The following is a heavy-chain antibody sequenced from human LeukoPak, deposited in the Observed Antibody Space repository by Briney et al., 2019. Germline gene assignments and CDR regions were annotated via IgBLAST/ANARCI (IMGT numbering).Heavy chain of an antibody. J-gene: IGHJ6*02. CDR1: GFTVSSNY. Sequence: GGSLRLSCAASGFTVSSNYMSLVRQAPGKGLEWVSIIYSGGSTYYADSVKGRFTISRDNSKNTLYLQMNSLRVEDTAVYYCARDSSLNSYYYYGMDVWGQGTTVTVSS. CDR3: ARDSSLNSYYYYGMDV. D-gene: IGHD2/OR15-2a*01. CDR2: IYSGGST. V-gene: IGHV3-66*01.